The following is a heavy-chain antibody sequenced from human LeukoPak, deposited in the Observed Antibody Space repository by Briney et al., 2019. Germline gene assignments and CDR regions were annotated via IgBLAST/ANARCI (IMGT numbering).Heavy chain of an antibody. CDR2: IKQDGSEK. CDR3: AKDIQRGYSSPLDY. J-gene: IGHJ4*02. Sequence: GGSLRLSCAASGFTFSSYWMSWVRQAPGKGLEWVANIKQDGSEKYYVDSVKGRFTISRDNAKNSLYLQMNSLRAEDTALYYCAKDIQRGYSSPLDYWGQGTLVTVSS. V-gene: IGHV3-7*03. D-gene: IGHD5-18*01. CDR1: GFTFSSYW.